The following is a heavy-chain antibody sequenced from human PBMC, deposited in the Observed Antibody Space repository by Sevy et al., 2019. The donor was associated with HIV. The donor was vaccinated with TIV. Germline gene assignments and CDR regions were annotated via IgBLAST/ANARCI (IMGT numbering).Heavy chain of an antibody. CDR1: GFTFSGST. D-gene: IGHD6-19*01. Sequence: GGSLRLSCAASGFTFSGSTMHWVSQASRKGLEWVGRIRSKANTYATAYAASVKGRFSISRDDSKNTAYLQMNSLKTEDTAEYYCSRQVVAVAGDYFDYWGQGTLVTVSS. V-gene: IGHV3-73*01. J-gene: IGHJ4*02. CDR2: IRSKANTYAT. CDR3: SRQVVAVAGDYFDY.